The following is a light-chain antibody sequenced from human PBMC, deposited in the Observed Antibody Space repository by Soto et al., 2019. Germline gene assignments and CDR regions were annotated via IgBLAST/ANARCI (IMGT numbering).Light chain of an antibody. CDR1: SSDVGGYNY. CDR3: SSYTSGSTLVV. Sequence: QSVLTQPASVSGSPGQSITISCTGTSSDVGGYNYVSWYQQHPGKAPKLIIYEVSNRPSGVSDRFSGSKSGSTASLTISGLQAEDEADYYCSSYTSGSTLVVFGGGTKLTVL. J-gene: IGLJ2*01. V-gene: IGLV2-14*01. CDR2: EVS.